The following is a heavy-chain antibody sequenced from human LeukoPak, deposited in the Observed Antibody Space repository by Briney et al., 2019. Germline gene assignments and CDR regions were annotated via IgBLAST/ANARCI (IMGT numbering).Heavy chain of an antibody. V-gene: IGHV3-7*01. Sequence: GGSLRLSCAASGFRFSDYWMSWVRQAPGKGLEWVANMKKDGSGEYYVDSVKGRFTISRDNAKSSLFLQMNSLRVEDTALYYCARDHLIASAGNDYWGQGTLVTVSS. J-gene: IGHJ4*02. CDR1: GFRFSDYW. D-gene: IGHD6-13*01. CDR2: MKKDGSGE. CDR3: ARDHLIASAGNDY.